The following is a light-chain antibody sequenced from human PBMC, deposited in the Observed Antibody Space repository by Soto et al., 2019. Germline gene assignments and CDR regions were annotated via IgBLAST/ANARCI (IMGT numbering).Light chain of an antibody. V-gene: IGKV3-11*01. J-gene: IGKJ1*01. CDR3: QHYNAFPWP. Sequence: EIVLTQSPVTLSLSPGERATLSCRASQSVSSFLAWYQQKPGQPPRLLIYDVSHRAAGIPARFSGSGSGTDFTLTISSLEPEDFATYYCQHYNAFPWPFGQGTKVEIK. CDR1: QSVSSF. CDR2: DVS.